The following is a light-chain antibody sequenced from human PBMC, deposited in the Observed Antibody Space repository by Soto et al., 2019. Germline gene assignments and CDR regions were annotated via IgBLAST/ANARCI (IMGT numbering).Light chain of an antibody. CDR1: ESVSSTY. CDR3: QQYGRSPPYT. Sequence: EIVLTQSPGTLSLSPGDRATLSCRASESVSSTYLAWYQQKPGQAPRLLIYGASSRASGIPDRFSGSGSGTDFTLTISILEPEDFAVYYCQQYGRSPPYTFGGGSKV. V-gene: IGKV3-20*01. J-gene: IGKJ4*01. CDR2: GAS.